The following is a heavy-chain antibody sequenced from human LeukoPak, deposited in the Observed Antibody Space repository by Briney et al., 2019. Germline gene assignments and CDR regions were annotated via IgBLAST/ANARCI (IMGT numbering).Heavy chain of an antibody. CDR1: GNSW. CDR3: VSFYETY. CDR2: INSDGSWT. J-gene: IGHJ4*02. V-gene: IGHV3-74*01. D-gene: IGHD2-2*01. Sequence: GGSLRLSCAASGNSWLHWVPQAPGKGLVWVSHINSDGSWTSYAASVKARFTISKDNAKNTVYLQMNNLRAEDTAVYYCVSFYETYWGRGTLVTVSS.